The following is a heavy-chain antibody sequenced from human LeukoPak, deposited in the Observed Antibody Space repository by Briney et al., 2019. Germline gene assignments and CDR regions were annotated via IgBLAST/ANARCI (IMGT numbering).Heavy chain of an antibody. Sequence: GGSLRLSCAASGFTFSSYAMHWVRQAPGKGLEWVAVISYDGSNKFYADSVKGRFTLSRDNSKNTLYLQMKSLRIEDTAVYYCGRGSVGFGELNYWGQGTLVTVS. CDR1: GFTFSSYA. CDR2: ISYDGSNK. V-gene: IGHV3-30-3*01. D-gene: IGHD3-10*01. CDR3: GRGSVGFGELNY. J-gene: IGHJ4*02.